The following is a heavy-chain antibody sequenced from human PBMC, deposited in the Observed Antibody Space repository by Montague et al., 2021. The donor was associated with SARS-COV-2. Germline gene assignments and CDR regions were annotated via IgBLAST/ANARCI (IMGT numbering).Heavy chain of an antibody. CDR3: ARGGGYYNYGLDV. V-gene: IGHV4-59*01. Sequence: SETLSLTCTASGGSISNYYWSWIRQPPGRALEWIGYIYYSWSTDYSPSLKSRVTISLDTSKNQFSLKVTSVTAADTAVYYCARGGGYYNYGLDVWGPGITVTVSS. CDR2: IYYSWST. CDR1: GGSISNYY. J-gene: IGHJ6*02. D-gene: IGHD3-22*01.